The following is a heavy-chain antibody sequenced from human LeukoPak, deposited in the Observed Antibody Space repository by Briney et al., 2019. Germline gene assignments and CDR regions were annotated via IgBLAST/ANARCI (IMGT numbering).Heavy chain of an antibody. Sequence: GGSLRLSCGASGFAFRDYWMSWVRQAPGKGLEWVANIQSDGNEKNYIDSVQGRFTISRDNAKTSLYLQMNSLRAEDTAVYYCARDSTVATYYGVDVWGQGTTVTVSS. D-gene: IGHD6-19*01. J-gene: IGHJ6*02. CDR1: GFAFRDYW. V-gene: IGHV3-7*01. CDR2: IQSDGNEK. CDR3: ARDSTVATYYGVDV.